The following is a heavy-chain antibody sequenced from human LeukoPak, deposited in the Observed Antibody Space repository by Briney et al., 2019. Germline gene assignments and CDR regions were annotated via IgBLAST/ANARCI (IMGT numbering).Heavy chain of an antibody. Sequence: GGSLTLSCAASGFTFSSYGMHWVRQAPGKGLEWVAFIRYDGSNKYYADSVKGRFTISRDNSKNTLYLQMNSLRAEDTAVYYCAKDQGLLWFGELLSNPDYWGQGTLVTVSS. CDR3: AKDQGLLWFGELLSNPDY. CDR2: IRYDGSNK. V-gene: IGHV3-30*02. D-gene: IGHD3-10*01. CDR1: GFTFSSYG. J-gene: IGHJ4*02.